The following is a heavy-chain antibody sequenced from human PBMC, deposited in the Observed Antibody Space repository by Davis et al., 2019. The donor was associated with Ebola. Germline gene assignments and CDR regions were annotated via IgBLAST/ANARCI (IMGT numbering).Heavy chain of an antibody. Sequence: SVTVSRLASGYTLPNYYMHRVRQAPRQAPEWTGMINPNDCRTIYAQKFQGRVTVTRDTSTTTVYMVLRSLRSEDTALYYCTTPGGQDSGYDVFDIWGEGTMVTVSS. V-gene: IGHV1-46*03. CDR2: INPNDCRT. J-gene: IGHJ3*02. CDR3: TTPGGQDSGYDVFDI. CDR1: GYTLPNYY. D-gene: IGHD5-12*01.